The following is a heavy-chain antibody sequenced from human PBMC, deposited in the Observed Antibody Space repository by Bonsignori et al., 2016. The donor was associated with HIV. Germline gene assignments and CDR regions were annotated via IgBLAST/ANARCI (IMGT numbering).Heavy chain of an antibody. D-gene: IGHD3/OR15-3a*01. Sequence: QVQLQQWGAGLLKPSETLSLTCAVYGGSFSAYYWSWIRQPPGKGLEWIGEINHSGGTNYNPSLKSRVTMSVDTSKNQFSLKLSSVTAADTAVYYCARTHTLLMIFGLRENYMDVWGQGTTVTVSS. V-gene: IGHV4-34*02. CDR1: GGSFSAYY. J-gene: IGHJ6*03. CDR2: INHSGGT. CDR3: ARTHTLLMIFGLRENYMDV.